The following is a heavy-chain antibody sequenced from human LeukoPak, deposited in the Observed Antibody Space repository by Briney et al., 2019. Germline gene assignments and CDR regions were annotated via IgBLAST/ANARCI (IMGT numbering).Heavy chain of an antibody. V-gene: IGHV3-66*01. Sequence: GGSLRLSCAVSGFRVTNDYMNWVRQAPGKGLEWVSITYYADSVKGRFTISRDSSNNTLFLQMSNLRADDSGLYYCATDIRSSPLGFWGHGTLVAVSS. D-gene: IGHD3-9*01. CDR2: T. CDR1: GFRVTNDY. CDR3: ATDIRSSPLGF. J-gene: IGHJ4*01.